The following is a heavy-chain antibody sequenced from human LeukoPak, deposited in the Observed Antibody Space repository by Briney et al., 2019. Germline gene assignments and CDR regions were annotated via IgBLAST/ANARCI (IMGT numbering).Heavy chain of an antibody. CDR3: AGSENFDI. CDR2: IYPADSST. Sequence: GESLKISCKASGYSFTTYWIGWVRQAPGKGLEWMGIIYPADSSTEYSPSFQGQVTISVDKSISTAYLQWSSLKASDTAMYYCAGSENFDIWGQGTMVTVSS. V-gene: IGHV5-51*01. CDR1: GYSFTTYW. J-gene: IGHJ3*02.